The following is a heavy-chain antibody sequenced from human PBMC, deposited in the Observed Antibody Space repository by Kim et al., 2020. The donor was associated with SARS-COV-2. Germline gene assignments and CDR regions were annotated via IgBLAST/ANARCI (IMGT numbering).Heavy chain of an antibody. Sequence: SETLSLTCSVSGGSIRSGGKFWTWIRQHPAKGLEWIGYISYSGNSHYSPSLRSRVSIAQQTSENQFSLELTSVTAADTAVYYCARGQPLDYWGQGILVTVSS. CDR3: ARGQPLDY. J-gene: IGHJ4*02. CDR1: GGSIRSGGKF. D-gene: IGHD2-2*01. CDR2: ISYSGNS. V-gene: IGHV4-31*03.